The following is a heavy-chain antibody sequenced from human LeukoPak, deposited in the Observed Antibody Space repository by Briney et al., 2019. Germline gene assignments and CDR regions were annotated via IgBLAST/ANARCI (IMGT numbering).Heavy chain of an antibody. V-gene: IGHV4-34*01. Sequence: PSETLSLTCAVYGGSFSGYYWSWIRQPPGKGLEWIGEINHSGSTNYNPSLKSRVTISVDTSKNQFSLKLSSVTAADTAVYYCARGFSYYDFWSGYYKSADPTDAFDIWGQGTMVTVSS. CDR3: ARGFSYYDFWSGYYKSADPTDAFDI. CDR1: GGSFSGYY. D-gene: IGHD3-3*01. CDR2: INHSGST. J-gene: IGHJ3*02.